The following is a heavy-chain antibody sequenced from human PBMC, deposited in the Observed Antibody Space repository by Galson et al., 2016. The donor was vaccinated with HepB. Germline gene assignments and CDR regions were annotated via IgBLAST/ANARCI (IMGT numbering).Heavy chain of an antibody. CDR1: GFTFSSYG. D-gene: IGHD3-16*02. CDR3: VRDIYYDYSWGTYRYPIYGLDV. J-gene: IGHJ6*04. V-gene: IGHV3-33*01. CDR2: LWHDGNNK. Sequence: SLRLSCAASGFTFSSYGMHWVRQPPGKGLEWVAVLWHDGNNKYYGDSVKGRFTISRDNSKNTVNLQMNYLRAEDTAVYYCVRDIYYDYSWGTYRYPIYGLDVWGKGTTVTVSS.